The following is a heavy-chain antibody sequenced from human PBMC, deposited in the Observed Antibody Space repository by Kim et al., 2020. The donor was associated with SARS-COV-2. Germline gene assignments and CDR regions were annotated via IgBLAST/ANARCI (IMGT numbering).Heavy chain of an antibody. CDR1: GYTFTSYD. Sequence: ASVKVSCKASGYTFTSYDINWVRQATGQVLEWMGWMNPNSGNTGYAQKFQGRVTMTRNTSISTAYMELSSLRSEDTAVYYCATTPVGQLELRGWGQGTLVTVSS. V-gene: IGHV1-8*01. CDR3: ATTPVGQLELRG. J-gene: IGHJ4*02. D-gene: IGHD1-1*01. CDR2: MNPNSGNT.